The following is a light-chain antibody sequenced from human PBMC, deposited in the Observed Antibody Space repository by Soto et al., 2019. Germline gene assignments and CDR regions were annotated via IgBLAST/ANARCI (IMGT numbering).Light chain of an antibody. V-gene: IGLV2-14*03. J-gene: IGLJ2*01. CDR2: DVS. CDR1: SSDVGGYKS. Sequence: QSALTQPASVSGSPGQSITISRTGSSSDVGGYKSVSWYQQHPGKAPKLIIYDVSDRPSGVSNRFSGSKSGNTASLTISGLQAEDEADYYCSSYSSSSPVVFGGGTKVTVL. CDR3: SSYSSSSPVV.